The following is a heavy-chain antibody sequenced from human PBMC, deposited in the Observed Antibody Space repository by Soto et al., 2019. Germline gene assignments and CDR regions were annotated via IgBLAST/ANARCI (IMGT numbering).Heavy chain of an antibody. CDR2: INPNSGGT. CDR3: ARAPIGITHGYLFGY. V-gene: IGHV1-2*02. CDR1: GYTFTGYY. Sequence: QVQLVQSGAEVKKPGASVKVSCKSSGYTFTGYYMHWVRQAPGQGLEWMGWINPNSGGTNYAQKFQGRVTMTRDTSISTAYMELSRLRSDDTAVYYCARAPIGITHGYLFGYWGQGTLVTVSS. D-gene: IGHD3-10*01. J-gene: IGHJ4*02.